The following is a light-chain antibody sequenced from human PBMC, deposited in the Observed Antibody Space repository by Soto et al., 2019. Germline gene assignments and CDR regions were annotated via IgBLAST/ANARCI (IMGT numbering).Light chain of an antibody. CDR3: QQYNNWWT. Sequence: EIVLTQSPATLSLSPGERATLSCRASQSVDSNLAWYQQKPGQAPRLLIYGASTRATGISARFSGSGSGTEFTLTISGLQSEDFGVYYCQQYNNWWTFGQGTKVDSK. J-gene: IGKJ1*01. V-gene: IGKV3-15*01. CDR2: GAS. CDR1: QSVDSN.